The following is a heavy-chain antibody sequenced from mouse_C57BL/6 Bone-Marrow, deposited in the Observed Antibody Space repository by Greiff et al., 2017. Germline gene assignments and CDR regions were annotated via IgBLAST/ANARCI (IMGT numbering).Heavy chain of an antibody. CDR1: GFTFSDYY. D-gene: IGHD2-5*01. V-gene: IGHV5-12*01. CDR3: ARPHIVTRYFDV. Sequence: DVKVEESGGGLVQPGGSLKLSCAASGFTFSDYYMYWVRQTPEERLEWVAYISNGGGSTYYPDTVKGRFTISRDNAKNPLYLQMSRLKSEDTAMYYCARPHIVTRYFDVWGTGTTVTVSS. CDR2: ISNGGGST. J-gene: IGHJ1*03.